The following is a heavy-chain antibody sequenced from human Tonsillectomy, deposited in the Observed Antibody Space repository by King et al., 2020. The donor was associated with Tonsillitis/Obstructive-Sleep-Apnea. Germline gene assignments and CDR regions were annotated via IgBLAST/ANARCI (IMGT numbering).Heavy chain of an antibody. J-gene: IGHJ4*02. D-gene: IGHD2-2*02. CDR2: ISSGSSYT. CDR1: GFTFSDYY. CDR3: ATHYTNTSPFVY. Sequence: VQLVESGGGLVKPGGSLRLSCAASGFTFSDYYMSWIRQAPGKGLEWVSYISSGSSYTNYADSVKGRFTISRDNAKNSLYLQMNSLRAEDTAVYYCATHYTNTSPFVYWGRGTLVTVSS. V-gene: IGHV3-11*05.